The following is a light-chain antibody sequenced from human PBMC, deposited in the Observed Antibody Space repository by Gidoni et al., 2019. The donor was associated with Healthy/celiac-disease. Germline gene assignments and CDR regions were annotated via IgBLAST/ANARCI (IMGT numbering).Light chain of an antibody. V-gene: IGKV4-1*01. CDR3: QQYYSTPRT. CDR1: QSVLYSSNNKNY. J-gene: IGKJ4*01. CDR2: WAS. Sequence: DIVMTQSPDSVAVSLGERATINCKSSQSVLYSSNNKNYLAWYQQKPGQPPKRLIYWASTREAGVPDRFSGSGSGTDFTLTISSLQAEDVAVYYCQQYYSTPRTFGGGTKVEIK.